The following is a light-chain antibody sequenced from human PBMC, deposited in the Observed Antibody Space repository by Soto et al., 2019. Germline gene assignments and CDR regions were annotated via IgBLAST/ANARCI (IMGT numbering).Light chain of an antibody. CDR1: QNVNSNF. Sequence: EIVLTQSPGTLSLSPGERATLSCRASQNVNSNFFAWYQQKTGQAPRLLIYGVSSRATGIPDRFSGSGADTDFTLTISGLEPEDLAVYFCQQYHNWPAFGQGTKVDIK. CDR2: GVS. CDR3: QQYHNWPA. J-gene: IGKJ1*01. V-gene: IGKV3-20*01.